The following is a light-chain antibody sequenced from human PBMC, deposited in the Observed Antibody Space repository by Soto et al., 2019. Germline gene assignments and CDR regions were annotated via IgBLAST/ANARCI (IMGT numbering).Light chain of an antibody. CDR3: QQYRSSPPIT. V-gene: IGKV3-20*01. Sequence: EIVLTQSPGTLSLSPGERATLSCRASQSVSSSYLAWYQQKPGQAPRLLIYGASSRATGIPDRFSGSGSGTDFTLTISRLEPEDFAVYYCQQYRSSPPITFGQETRLEIK. CDR2: GAS. CDR1: QSVSSSY. J-gene: IGKJ5*01.